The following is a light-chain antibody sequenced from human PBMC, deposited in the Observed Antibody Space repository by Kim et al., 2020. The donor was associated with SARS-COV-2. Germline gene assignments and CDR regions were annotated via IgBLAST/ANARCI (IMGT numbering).Light chain of an antibody. CDR2: FNSDGSH. CDR3: QTWGTGAWV. CDR1: SGHSSNA. V-gene: IGLV4-69*02. Sequence: QLVLTQPPSASASLVASVKLTCTLSSGHSSNAIAWHQQQPEKGPRFLMKFNSDGSHSKGDGIPDRFSGSSSGAERYLTISSLQSEDEADYYCQTWGTGAWVFGGGTQLTVL. J-gene: IGLJ3*02.